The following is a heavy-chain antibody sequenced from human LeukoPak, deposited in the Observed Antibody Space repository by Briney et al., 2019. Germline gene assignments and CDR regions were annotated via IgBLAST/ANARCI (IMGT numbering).Heavy chain of an antibody. J-gene: IGHJ6*03. D-gene: IGHD2-2*01. CDR1: GFTVSSNY. CDR2: IYSGGST. CDR3: TRAFAPAAYYYYYYMDV. V-gene: IGHV3-53*01. Sequence: GGSLRLSCAASGFTVSSNYMSWVRQAPGKGLEWVSVIYSGGSTYYADSVKGRFTISRDNSKNTLYFQMNSLKTEDTAVYYCTRAFAPAAYYYYYYMDVWGKGTTVTVSS.